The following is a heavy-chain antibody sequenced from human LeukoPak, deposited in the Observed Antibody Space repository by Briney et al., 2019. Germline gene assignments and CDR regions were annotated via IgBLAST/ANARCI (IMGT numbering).Heavy chain of an antibody. J-gene: IGHJ5*02. CDR2: ISAYNGNT. Sequence: ASVKVSCKASGYTFTSSGISWVRQAPGQGLEWMGWISAYNGNTNYAQKLQGRVTITTDTSTSTAYMELRSLRSDDTAVYYCAREIEYCTNGVCFPWFDPWGEGTLFTVSS. V-gene: IGHV1-18*01. CDR1: GYTFTSSG. CDR3: AREIEYCTNGVCFPWFDP. D-gene: IGHD2-8*01.